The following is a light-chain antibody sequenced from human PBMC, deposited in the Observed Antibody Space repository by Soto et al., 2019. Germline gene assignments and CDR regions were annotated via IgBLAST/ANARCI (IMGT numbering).Light chain of an antibody. V-gene: IGKV3D-15*01. CDR3: QHRNNRPFS. J-gene: IGKJ3*01. CDR1: QNVGNN. CDR2: GAS. Sequence: EIVMTQSPATLSMSPGERATLSCRASQNVGNNLVWYQQKPGQAPRLLIHGASTRATGIPARFSGSGSGTDFTLTISGLEPEDFAIYYCQHRNNRPFSFGPGTKVD.